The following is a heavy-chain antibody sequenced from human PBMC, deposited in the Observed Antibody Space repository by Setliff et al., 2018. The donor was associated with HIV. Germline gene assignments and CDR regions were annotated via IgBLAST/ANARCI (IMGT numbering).Heavy chain of an antibody. V-gene: IGHV2-5*01. Sequence: SGPTLVNPKQTLTLTCNFPGFSLSASGGGVGWIRQSPGKALEWLALIYWNGDKRYSPSLNSRLTITKDTYKNQVVLSMTYMDPVDTATYYCAHSPRRGYIYGSFYYHYYYIDVWGKGSTVTVSS. D-gene: IGHD5-18*01. CDR2: IYWNGDK. CDR3: AHSPRRGYIYGSFYYHYYYIDV. CDR1: GFSLSASGGG. J-gene: IGHJ6*03.